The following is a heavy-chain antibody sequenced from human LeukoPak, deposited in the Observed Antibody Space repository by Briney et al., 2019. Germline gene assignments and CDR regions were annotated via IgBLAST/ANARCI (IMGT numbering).Heavy chain of an antibody. J-gene: IGHJ5*02. CDR1: GGSISSGSYY. V-gene: IGHV4-61*02. Sequence: SQTLSLTCTVSGGSISSGSYYWSWIRQPAGKGLEWIGRIYTSGSTNYNPSLKSRVTISVDTSKNQFSLKLSSVTAADTAVYLCARLVLGFCTNGVCDRWLDPWGEGTRVTVSS. D-gene: IGHD2-8*01. CDR2: IYTSGST. CDR3: ARLVLGFCTNGVCDRWLDP.